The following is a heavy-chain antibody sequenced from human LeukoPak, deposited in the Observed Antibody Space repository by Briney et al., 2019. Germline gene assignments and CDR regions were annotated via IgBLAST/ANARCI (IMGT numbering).Heavy chain of an antibody. CDR1: GFTFSSYW. V-gene: IGHV3-7*01. J-gene: IGHJ4*02. Sequence: GGSLRLSCAASGFTFSSYWMSWVRQAPGKGLEWVANIKQDGIEKHYVDSVKGRFTISRDDAKNSLSLQMNSLRDEDTAVYYCARSSSGLYTYHFDYWGQGTLVTVSS. D-gene: IGHD6-19*01. CDR2: IKQDGIEK. CDR3: ARSSSGLYTYHFDY.